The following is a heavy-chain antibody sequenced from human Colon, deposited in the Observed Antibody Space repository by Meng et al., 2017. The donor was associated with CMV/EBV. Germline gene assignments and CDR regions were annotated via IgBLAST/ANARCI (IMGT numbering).Heavy chain of an antibody. D-gene: IGHD6-19*01. V-gene: IGHV2-26*01. J-gene: IGHJ6*02. Sequence: SGPTLVKPTETLTLTCTVSGFSLNYAAMGVSWIRQPPGKALEWLAHIFANDATSYSSSLKSRLTISKDASKSQVVLILTNVDPVDTATYYCARMEGAVSYYYGLDVWGQGTTVTVSS. CDR1: GFSLNYAAMG. CDR3: ARMEGAVSYYYGLDV. CDR2: IFANDAT.